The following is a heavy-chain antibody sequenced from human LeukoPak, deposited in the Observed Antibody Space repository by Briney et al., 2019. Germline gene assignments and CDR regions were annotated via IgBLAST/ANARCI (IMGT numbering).Heavy chain of an antibody. Sequence: GGSLRLSCAASGFTFSSYWMSWVRQAPGKGLEWVANIKQDGSEKYYVDSVKGRFTISRDNAKNSLYLQMNSLRAEDTAVYYCARDLSQYDFWSGYALDYFDYWGQGTLVSVSS. J-gene: IGHJ4*02. CDR3: ARDLSQYDFWSGYALDYFDY. D-gene: IGHD3-3*01. V-gene: IGHV3-7*01. CDR1: GFTFSSYW. CDR2: IKQDGSEK.